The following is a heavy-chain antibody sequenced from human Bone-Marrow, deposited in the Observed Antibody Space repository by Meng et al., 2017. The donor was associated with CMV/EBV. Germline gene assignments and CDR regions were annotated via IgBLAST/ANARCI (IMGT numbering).Heavy chain of an antibody. CDR3: AKEIRYYYCSGSSYS. D-gene: IGHD3-10*01. J-gene: IGHJ5*02. V-gene: IGHV3-30*02. CDR1: GFTFSSYG. CDR2: IRYDGSNK. Sequence: GESLKISCAASGFTFSSYGMHWVRQAPGKGLEWVAFIRYDGSNKYYADSVKGRFIISRDNSKKTLYLQMNSLRAEDTAVYFCAKEIRYYYCSGSSYSCGQGTLVTVSS.